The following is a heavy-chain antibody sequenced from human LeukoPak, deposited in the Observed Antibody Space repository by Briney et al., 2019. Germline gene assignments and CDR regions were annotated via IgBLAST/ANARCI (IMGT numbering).Heavy chain of an antibody. V-gene: IGHV1-69*13. CDR2: IIPIFGTA. CDR1: GGTFSRYA. D-gene: IGHD4-17*01. J-gene: IGHJ5*02. CDR3: ARDPAYGDSYNWFDP. Sequence: SVKVSCKASGGTFSRYAISWVRQAPGQGLEWMGGIIPIFGTANYAQKFQGRVTITADESTSTAYMELSSLRSEDTAVYYCARDPAYGDSYNWFDPWGQGTLVTVSS.